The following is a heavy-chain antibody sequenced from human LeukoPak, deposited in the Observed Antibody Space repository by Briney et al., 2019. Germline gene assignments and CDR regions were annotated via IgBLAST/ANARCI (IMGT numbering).Heavy chain of an antibody. CDR2: IKQDGSEK. Sequence: PGGSLRLSCAASGFTFSSYWMSWVRQAPGKGPEWVANIKQDGSEKYYVDSVKGRFTISRDNAKNSLYLQMNSLRAEDTAVYYCARSTLVSYYYGSGSYYNVGYWGQGTLVTVSS. CDR1: GFTFSSYW. J-gene: IGHJ4*02. V-gene: IGHV3-7*01. D-gene: IGHD3-10*01. CDR3: ARSTLVSYYYGSGSYYNVGY.